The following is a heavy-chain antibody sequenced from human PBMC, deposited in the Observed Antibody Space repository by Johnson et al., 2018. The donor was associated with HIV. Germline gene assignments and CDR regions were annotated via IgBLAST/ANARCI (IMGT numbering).Heavy chain of an antibody. J-gene: IGHJ3*02. V-gene: IGHV3-74*01. CDR1: GFTISTFW. Sequence: VQLVESGGALVQPGGSLRLSCEVSGFTISTFWMHWVRQVPGKGLMWVSRINGDGSRTSYADSVKGRFTIARDNAKNTLFLEMNSLRAEDTAVYYCARDQGFRVGPIADDAFDIWGQGTVVTVSS. CDR3: ARDQGFRVGPIADDAFDI. CDR2: INGDGSRT. D-gene: IGHD1-26*01.